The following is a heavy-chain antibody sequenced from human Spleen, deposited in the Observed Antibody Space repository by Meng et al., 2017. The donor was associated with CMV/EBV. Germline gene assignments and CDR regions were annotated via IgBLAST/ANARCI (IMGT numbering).Heavy chain of an antibody. V-gene: IGHV3-53*01. CDR1: GFTVSNNY. J-gene: IGHJ6*02. CDR2: LYSGGNT. CDR3: ARAGLDYYYYGMDV. D-gene: IGHD3-10*01. Sequence: GESLKISCAASGFTVSNNYMSWVRQAPGKGLEWVSILYSGGNTYYADSVTGRFTISRDNSKNTLYLQMSSLRVEDTAVYYCARAGLDYYYYGMDVWGQGTTVTV.